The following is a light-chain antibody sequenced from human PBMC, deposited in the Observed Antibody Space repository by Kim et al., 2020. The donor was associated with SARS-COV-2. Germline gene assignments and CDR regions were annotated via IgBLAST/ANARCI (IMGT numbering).Light chain of an antibody. Sequence: QSVLTQPPSASGTPGQRVTVSCSGSSSNIGSNTVNWYQQLPGTAPKLLIYTNDRRPSGVPDRFSGSKSGTSASLAISGLHSEDEADYYCAAWDDSLNAWLFGGGTKLTVL. CDR1: SSNIGSNT. CDR2: TND. V-gene: IGLV1-44*01. J-gene: IGLJ3*02. CDR3: AAWDDSLNAWL.